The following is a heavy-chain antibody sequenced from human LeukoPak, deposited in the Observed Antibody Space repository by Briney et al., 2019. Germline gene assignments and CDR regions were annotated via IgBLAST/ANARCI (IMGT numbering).Heavy chain of an antibody. CDR3: AKYGPQDSGSSHFDY. CDR2: ITPSGDNT. D-gene: IGHD1-26*01. V-gene: IGHV3-23*01. Sequence: GGSLRLSCAASGFSFSSYDMSWVRQAPGRGLEWVSAITPSGDNTWCAESMKGRFTISRDNSKNTLYLQMSSLRAEDTAVYYCAKYGPQDSGSSHFDYWGQGALVTVSS. CDR1: GFSFSSYD. J-gene: IGHJ4*02.